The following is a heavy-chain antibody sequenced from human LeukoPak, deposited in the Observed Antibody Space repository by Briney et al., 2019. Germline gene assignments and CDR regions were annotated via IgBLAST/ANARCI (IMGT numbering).Heavy chain of an antibody. D-gene: IGHD6-13*01. Sequence: NPSQTLSLTCTASGGSISSGSYYWSWIRQPAGKGLEWIGRIYTSGSTNYNPSLKSRVTISVDTSKNQFSLKLSSVTAADTAVYYCARDLSSSSWYNWFDPWGQGTLVTVSS. J-gene: IGHJ5*02. CDR3: ARDLSSSSWYNWFDP. V-gene: IGHV4-61*02. CDR1: GGSISSGSYY. CDR2: IYTSGST.